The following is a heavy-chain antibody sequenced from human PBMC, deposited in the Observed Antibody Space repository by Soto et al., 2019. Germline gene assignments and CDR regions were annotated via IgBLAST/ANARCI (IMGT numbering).Heavy chain of an antibody. CDR3: AKPDDYGDFFDY. CDR2: ISSSAIYI. J-gene: IGHJ4*02. CDR1: GFNFITYS. D-gene: IGHD4-17*01. Sequence: GGSLRLSCAASGFNFITYSLNWVRQAPGKGLEWVASISSSAIYIDYADSVKGRFTISRDNANNSLYLQVNSLRAEDTAVYYYAKPDDYGDFFDYWGQGTLVTVSS. V-gene: IGHV3-21*04.